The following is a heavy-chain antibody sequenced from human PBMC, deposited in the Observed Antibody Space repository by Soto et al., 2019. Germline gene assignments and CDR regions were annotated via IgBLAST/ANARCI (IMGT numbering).Heavy chain of an antibody. CDR1: GFTFSSYS. J-gene: IGHJ6*02. D-gene: IGHD3-16*02. V-gene: IGHV3-21*01. CDR2: ISSSSSYI. CDR3: ARDPRIMITFGGVIVIPPVYYYYYGMDV. Sequence: VGSLRLSCAASGFTFSSYSMNWVRQAPGKGLEWVSSISSSSSYIYYADSVKGRFTISRDNAKNSLYLQMNSLRAEDTAVYYCARDPRIMITFGGVIVIPPVYYYYYGMDVWGQGTTVTVSS.